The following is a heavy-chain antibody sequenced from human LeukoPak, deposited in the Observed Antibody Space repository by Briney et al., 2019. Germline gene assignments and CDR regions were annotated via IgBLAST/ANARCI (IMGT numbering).Heavy chain of an antibody. D-gene: IGHD2-2*01. CDR2: IYYSGST. V-gene: IGHV4-59*01. CDR3: ARDKYVPADTHYYYCYGMDV. CDR1: GGSISSYY. Sequence: SETLSLTCTVSGGSISSYYWSWIRQPPGKGLEWIGYIYYSGSTNYNPSLKSRVTISVDTSKNQFSLKLSSVTAADTAVYYCARDKYVPADTHYYYCYGMDVWGQGSTVTVSS. J-gene: IGHJ6*02.